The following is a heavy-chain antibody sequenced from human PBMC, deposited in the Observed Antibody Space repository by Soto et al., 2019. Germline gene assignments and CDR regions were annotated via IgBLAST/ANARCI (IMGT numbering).Heavy chain of an antibody. V-gene: IGHV3-11*05. CDR2: ISSSSSYT. D-gene: IGHD2-2*01. Sequence: VQLVESGGGLVKPGGSLRLSCAASGFTFSDYYMSWIRQAPGKGLEWVSYISSSSSYTNYADSVKGRFTISRDNAKNSLYLQMNSLRAEDTAVYYCARGEGDCSSTSCYDNWFDPWGQGTLVTVSS. CDR3: ARGEGDCSSTSCYDNWFDP. CDR1: GFTFSDYY. J-gene: IGHJ5*02.